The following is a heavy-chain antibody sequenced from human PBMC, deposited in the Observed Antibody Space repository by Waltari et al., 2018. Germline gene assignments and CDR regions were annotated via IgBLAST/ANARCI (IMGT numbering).Heavy chain of an antibody. CDR2: ISWDGGST. Sequence: EVQLVESGGVVVQPGGSLRLSCAASGFTFDDYTMHWVRQAPGKGLEWVSLISWDGGSTYYADSGKVRFTISRDNSKNSLYLQMNSLRTEDTALYYCAKGGGYSGYVLDYWGQGTLVTVSS. CDR1: GFTFDDYT. J-gene: IGHJ4*02. D-gene: IGHD5-12*01. V-gene: IGHV3-43*01. CDR3: AKGGGYSGYVLDY.